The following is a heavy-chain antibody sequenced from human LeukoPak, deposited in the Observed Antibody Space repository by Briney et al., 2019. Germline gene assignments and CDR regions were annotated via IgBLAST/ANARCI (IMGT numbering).Heavy chain of an antibody. J-gene: IGHJ6*02. V-gene: IGHV3-30*18. D-gene: IGHD4-17*01. CDR1: GFTFSSYG. CDR2: ISYDGSNK. Sequence: PGGSLRLSCAASGFTFSSYGMHWVRQAPGKGLEWVAVISYDGSNKYYADSVKGRFTISRDNSKNTLYLQMNSLRAEDTAVYYCAKDGDYGDPYYYGMDVWGQGTTVTVSS. CDR3: AKDGDYGDPYYYGMDV.